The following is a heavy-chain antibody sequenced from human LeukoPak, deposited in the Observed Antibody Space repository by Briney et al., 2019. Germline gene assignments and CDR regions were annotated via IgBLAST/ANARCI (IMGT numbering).Heavy chain of an antibody. Sequence: PGGSLRLSCAASGFTFSSYSMNWVRQAPGKGREGVSYISSSSSTIYYADSVKRRYTISRDTAKNSLYLQRTSLRAEDPAVYYCARYRPPQGLDYWGQGTLVTASS. CDR1: GFTFSSYS. J-gene: IGHJ4*02. CDR2: ISSSSSTI. D-gene: IGHD3-16*02. V-gene: IGHV3-48*04. CDR3: ARYRPPQGLDY.